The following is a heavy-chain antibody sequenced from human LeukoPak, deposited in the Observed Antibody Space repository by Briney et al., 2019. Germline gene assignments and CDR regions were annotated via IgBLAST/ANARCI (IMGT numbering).Heavy chain of an antibody. CDR2: INSEGSRT. CDR3: ARGAFQDTSGWYGIDY. Sequence: GGSLRLSCAASGFTFSSYWMHWVRQAPGKGLVWVSRINSEGSRTFYADSVKGRFTISRDNAKNTLYLQMNSLRAEGTAVYYCARGAFQDTSGWYGIDYWGQGTLVTVSS. D-gene: IGHD6-19*01. CDR1: GFTFSSYW. J-gene: IGHJ4*02. V-gene: IGHV3-74*01.